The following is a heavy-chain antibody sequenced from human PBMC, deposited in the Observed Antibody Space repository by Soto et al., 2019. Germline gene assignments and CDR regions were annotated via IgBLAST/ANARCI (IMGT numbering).Heavy chain of an antibody. Sequence: GSVKVSCKASGYTFTCHVSNWVRQATGQELECMGFINPNSGGKSYAQKFEGWVTMTRDMSISTAYMELSRLRSDDTAVYYCARDRGNYYGSGSYYTGYYYSGMDVWGQGTTVTVSS. CDR3: ARDRGNYYGSGSYYTGYYYSGMDV. CDR1: GYTFTCHV. D-gene: IGHD3-10*01. CDR2: INPNSGGK. V-gene: IGHV1-2*04. J-gene: IGHJ6*02.